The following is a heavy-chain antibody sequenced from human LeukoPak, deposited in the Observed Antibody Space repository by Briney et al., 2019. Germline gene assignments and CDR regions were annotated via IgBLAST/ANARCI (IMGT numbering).Heavy chain of an antibody. Sequence: GGSLRLSCAVSGITLSNYGMSWVRQASGKGLEWVAGISDSSGSTNYADSVKGRFTISRDNPKNTLYLQMNSLRAEDTAVYFCARRGVVIRVILVGFHKEAFYFDSWGQGALVTVSS. D-gene: IGHD3-22*01. J-gene: IGHJ4*02. CDR1: GITLSNYG. CDR2: ISDSSGST. CDR3: ARRGVVIRVILVGFHKEAFYFDS. V-gene: IGHV3-23*01.